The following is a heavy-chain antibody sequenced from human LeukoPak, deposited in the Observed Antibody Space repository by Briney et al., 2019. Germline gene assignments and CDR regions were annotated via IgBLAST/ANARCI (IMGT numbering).Heavy chain of an antibody. CDR3: AGWINSGWYKDDAFDI. J-gene: IGHJ3*02. CDR1: GDSVSSNSAA. V-gene: IGHV6-1*01. CDR2: TYYRSKWYN. D-gene: IGHD6-19*01. Sequence: SQTLSLTCATSGDSVSSNSAAWNWIRQSPSRGLEWLGRTYYRSKWYNDYAVSVKSRITINPDTSKNQFSLQLNSVTPEDTAVYYCAGWINSGWYKDDAFDIWGQGTMVTVSS.